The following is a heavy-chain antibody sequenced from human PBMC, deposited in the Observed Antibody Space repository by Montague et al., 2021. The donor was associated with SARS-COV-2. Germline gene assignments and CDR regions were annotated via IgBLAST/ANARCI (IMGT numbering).Heavy chain of an antibody. CDR2: ICYDGSNK. CDR1: GFTFSSYG. D-gene: IGHD2-2*02. J-gene: IGHJ6*02. V-gene: IGHV3-33*01. Sequence: SLRLSCAASGFTFSSYGMHWVRQAPGKGLEWVAVICYDGSNKYYADSVKGRFTISRDNSKNTLYLQMNSLRAEDTAVYYCARDLNPAIPVVWYYYYGMDVWGQGTTVTVSS. CDR3: ARDLNPAIPVVWYYYYGMDV.